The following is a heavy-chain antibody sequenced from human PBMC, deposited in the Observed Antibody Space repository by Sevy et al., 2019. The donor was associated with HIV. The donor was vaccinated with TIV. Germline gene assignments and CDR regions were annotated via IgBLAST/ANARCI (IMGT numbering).Heavy chain of an antibody. CDR1: GYSISSGYY. CDR3: ARDGRFVAVAVDDPPNGGMDA. CDR2: IYHSGST. V-gene: IGHV4-38-2*02. J-gene: IGHJ6*02. Sequence: SETLSLTCTVSGYSISSGYYWGWIRQPPGKGLEWIGSIYHSGSTYYNPSLKSRVTISVDTSKNQSSLKLSSVTAADTAVYYCARDGRFVAVAVDDPPNGGMDAWGQGTLVTVSS. D-gene: IGHD6-19*01.